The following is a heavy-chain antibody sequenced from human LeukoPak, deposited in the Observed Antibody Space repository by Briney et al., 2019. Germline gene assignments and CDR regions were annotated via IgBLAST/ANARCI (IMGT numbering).Heavy chain of an antibody. CDR1: GIAVTGNY. J-gene: IGHJ4*02. CDR3: AIAQSWDELFDS. CDR2: ISINTDT. Sequence: GGSPRLSCAASGIAVTGNYMSWVRQPPGKGLEWVSFISINTDTFYADSVRGRFTISRDSSENTLFLQMNSLRDEDSAVYYCAIAQSWDELFDSWGQGTLVTVSS. V-gene: IGHV3-53*01. D-gene: IGHD1-26*01.